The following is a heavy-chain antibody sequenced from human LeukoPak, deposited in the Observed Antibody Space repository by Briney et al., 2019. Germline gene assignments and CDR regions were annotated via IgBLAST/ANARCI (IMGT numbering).Heavy chain of an antibody. J-gene: IGHJ6*02. Sequence: SETLSLTCTVSGGSISSYYWSWIRQPPGKGLEWIGYIYYSGSTNYNPSLKSRVTISVGTSKNQFSLKLSSVTAADTAVYYCAGTYSSSSGYYYGMDVWGQGTTVTVSS. V-gene: IGHV4-59*01. CDR2: IYYSGST. CDR3: AGTYSSSSGYYYGMDV. D-gene: IGHD6-6*01. CDR1: GGSISSYY.